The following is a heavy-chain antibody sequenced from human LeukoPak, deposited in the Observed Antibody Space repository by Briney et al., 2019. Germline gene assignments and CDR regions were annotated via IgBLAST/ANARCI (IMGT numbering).Heavy chain of an antibody. CDR2: INHSGST. CDR3: ARGIPFVGVIVGYYFDY. J-gene: IGHJ4*02. Sequence: SETLSLTCAVYGGSFSGYYWSWIRQPPGKGLEWIGEINHSGSTNYNPSLKSRVTISVDTSKNQFSLKLNSVTAADTAVYYCARGIPFVGVIVGYYFDYWGQGTLVTVSS. V-gene: IGHV4-34*01. CDR1: GGSFSGYY. D-gene: IGHD3-16*02.